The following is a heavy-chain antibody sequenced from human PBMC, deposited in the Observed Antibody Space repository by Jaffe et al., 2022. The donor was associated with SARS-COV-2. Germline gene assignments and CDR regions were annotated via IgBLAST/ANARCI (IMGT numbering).Heavy chain of an antibody. Sequence: QVQLQESGPGLVKPSQTLSLTCTVSGGSISSGGYYWSWIRQHPGKGLEWIGYIYYSGSTYYNPSLKSRVTISVDTSKNQFSLKLSSVTAADTAVYYCARDGIAATIKRQRGSYGMDVWGQGTTVTVSS. D-gene: IGHD6-25*01. J-gene: IGHJ6*02. CDR1: GGSISSGGYY. V-gene: IGHV4-31*03. CDR3: ARDGIAATIKRQRGSYGMDV. CDR2: IYYSGST.